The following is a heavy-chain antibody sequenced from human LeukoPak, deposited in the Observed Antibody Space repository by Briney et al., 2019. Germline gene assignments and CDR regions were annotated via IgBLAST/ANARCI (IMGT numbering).Heavy chain of an antibody. CDR1: GFTFSNYG. J-gene: IGHJ4*02. CDR3: AKVDFNTDH. Sequence: GGSLRLSCAASGFTFSNYGMHWVRQAPGKGLEWVAFIRYDGSDKYYADSVKGRITISRDNSKNTLYLQMNSLRAEDTGVYYCAKVDFNTDHWGQGTLSPSPQ. D-gene: IGHD3-3*01. V-gene: IGHV3-30*02. CDR2: IRYDGSDK.